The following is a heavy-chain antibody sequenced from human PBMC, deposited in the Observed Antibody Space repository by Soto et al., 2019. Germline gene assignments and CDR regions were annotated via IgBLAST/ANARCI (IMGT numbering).Heavy chain of an antibody. D-gene: IGHD2-2*02. V-gene: IGHV4-34*01. CDR2: INHSGST. Sequence: PSENLSLTCAVYGGSFSGYYWSWIRQPPGKGLEWIGEINHSGSTNYNPSLKSRVTISVDTSKNQFSLKLSSVTAADTAVYYCARVPTYCSRTSCYSFKGAFEIWGQGTMVTVS. CDR3: ARVPTYCSRTSCYSFKGAFEI. J-gene: IGHJ3*02. CDR1: GGSFSGYY.